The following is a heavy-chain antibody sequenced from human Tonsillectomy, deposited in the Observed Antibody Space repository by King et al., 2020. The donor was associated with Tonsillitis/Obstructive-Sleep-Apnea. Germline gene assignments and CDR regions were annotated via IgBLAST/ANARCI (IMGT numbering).Heavy chain of an antibody. CDR2: IRSKTYGGTT. V-gene: IGHV3-49*04. CDR1: GFTFGDYA. J-gene: IGHJ6*03. D-gene: IGHD5-18*01. CDR3: TRASYSGYSYGDPYSYYYYMDV. Sequence: EVQLVESGGGLVQPGRSLRLSCTASGFTFGDYAMSWVRQAPGKGLEWVGFIRSKTYGGTTEYAASVKGRFTISRDDSKSIAYLQMNSLKTEDTAVYYCTRASYSGYSYGDPYSYYYYMDVWGKGTTVTVSS.